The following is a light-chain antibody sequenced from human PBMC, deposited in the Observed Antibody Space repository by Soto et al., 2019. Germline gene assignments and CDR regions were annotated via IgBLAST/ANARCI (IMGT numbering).Light chain of an antibody. CDR1: QSVTSY. CDR3: QQYRSSPPLT. Sequence: EIVLTQSPGTLSLSPGERATLSCRASQSVTSYLAWYQQKPGQAPRLLIYGASSRATGIPDRFSGSGSWTDFTLTISRLEPEDFAVYYCQQYRSSPPLTFGGGTKVEIK. V-gene: IGKV3-20*01. J-gene: IGKJ4*01. CDR2: GAS.